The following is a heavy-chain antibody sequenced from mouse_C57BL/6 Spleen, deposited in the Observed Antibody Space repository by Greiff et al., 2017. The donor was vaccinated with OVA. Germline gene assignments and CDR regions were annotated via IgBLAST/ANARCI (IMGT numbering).Heavy chain of an antibody. CDR1: GYTFTSYW. CDR3: ARSAGSGALDY. V-gene: IGHV1-69*01. J-gene: IGHJ4*01. Sequence: VQLQQPGAELVMPGASVKLSCKASGYTFTSYWMHWVKQRPGQGLEWIGEIDPSDSYTNYNQKFKGKSTLTVDKSSSTAYMQLSSLTSEDSAVYYCARSAGSGALDYWGQGTLVTVSA. D-gene: IGHD3-1*01. CDR2: IDPSDSYT.